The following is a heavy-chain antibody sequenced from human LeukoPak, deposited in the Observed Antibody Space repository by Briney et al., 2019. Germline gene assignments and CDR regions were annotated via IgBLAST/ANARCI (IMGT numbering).Heavy chain of an antibody. CDR3: ARDSAVGATRVFDY. D-gene: IGHD1-26*01. CDR1: GFTFRSYW. Sequence: GGSLRLSCAASGFTFRSYWMSWVRQAPGRGLEWVANIKQDGSEKYYVDSVKGRFTISRDNAKNSLYLQMNSLRAEDTAVYYCARDSAVGATRVFDYWGQGTLVTVSS. CDR2: IKQDGSEK. J-gene: IGHJ4*02. V-gene: IGHV3-7*01.